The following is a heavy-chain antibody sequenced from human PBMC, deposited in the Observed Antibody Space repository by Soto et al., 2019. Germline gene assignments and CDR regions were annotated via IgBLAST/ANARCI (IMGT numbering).Heavy chain of an antibody. Sequence: QVQLVESGGGVVQPGRSLRLSCAASGFTFSSYGMHWVRQAPGKGLEWVAVISYDGSNKYYADSVKGRFTISRDNSKNTLYRQMNSLTAEDTAVYYCARPRGSGSKGHWFDPWGQGTLVTVSS. V-gene: IGHV3-30*03. D-gene: IGHD3-10*01. CDR1: GFTFSSYG. CDR3: ARPRGSGSKGHWFDP. CDR2: ISYDGSNK. J-gene: IGHJ5*02.